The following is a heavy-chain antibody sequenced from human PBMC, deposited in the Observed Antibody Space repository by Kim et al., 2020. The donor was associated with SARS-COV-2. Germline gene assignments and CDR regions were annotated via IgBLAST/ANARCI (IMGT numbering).Heavy chain of an antibody. CDR1: GYTFTSYG. J-gene: IGHJ6*02. D-gene: IGHD3-9*01. Sequence: ASVKVSCKASGYTFTSYGISWVRQAPGQGLEWMGWISAYNGNTNYAQKLQGRVTMTTDTSTSTAYMELRSLRSDDTAVYYCARAGFETYYYYGMDVWGQGTTVTVSS. CDR2: ISAYNGNT. V-gene: IGHV1-18*04. CDR3: ARAGFETYYYYGMDV.